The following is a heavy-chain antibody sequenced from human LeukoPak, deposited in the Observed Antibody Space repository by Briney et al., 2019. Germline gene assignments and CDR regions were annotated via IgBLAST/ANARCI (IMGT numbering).Heavy chain of an antibody. J-gene: IGHJ3*02. Sequence: ASVKVSCKASGYTFTSYAMNWVRQAPGQGLEWMGWINTNTGNPTYAQGFTGRFVFSLDTSVSTAYLQISSLKAEDTAVYYCARDTLTYYYDSSGYQKAPVALAIWGQGTMVTVSS. CDR2: INTNTGNP. CDR3: ARDTLTYYYDSSGYQKAPVALAI. CDR1: GYTFTSYA. D-gene: IGHD3-22*01. V-gene: IGHV7-4-1*02.